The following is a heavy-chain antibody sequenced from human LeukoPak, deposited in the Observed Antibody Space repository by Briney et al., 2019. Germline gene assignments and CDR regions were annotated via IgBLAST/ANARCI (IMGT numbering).Heavy chain of an antibody. D-gene: IGHD3-10*01. CDR2: IRSKAYGGTT. Sequence: GGSLRLSCTASGFTFGDYAMSWFRQAPGKGLEWVGFIRSKAYGGTTEYAASVKGRFTISRDDSKSIAYLQMNSLRAEDTAVYYCAKVAYYYGSGSYYPSLDPWGQGTLVTVSS. CDR3: AKVAYYYGSGSYYPSLDP. J-gene: IGHJ5*02. V-gene: IGHV3-49*03. CDR1: GFTFGDYA.